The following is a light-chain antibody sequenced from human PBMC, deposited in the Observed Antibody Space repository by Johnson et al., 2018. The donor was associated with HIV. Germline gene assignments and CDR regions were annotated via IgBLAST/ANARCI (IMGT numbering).Light chain of an antibody. CDR2: DNN. J-gene: IGLJ1*01. CDR1: SSNIGNNY. Sequence: QSVLTQPPSVSAAPRQKVTISCSGSSSNIGNNYVSWYQQLPGTAPKLLLYDNNKRPSGIPDRFSGSKSGTSATLGITGLQTGDEADYYCGTWDSSLSAGVFGTGTKVTVL. V-gene: IGLV1-51*01. CDR3: GTWDSSLSAGV.